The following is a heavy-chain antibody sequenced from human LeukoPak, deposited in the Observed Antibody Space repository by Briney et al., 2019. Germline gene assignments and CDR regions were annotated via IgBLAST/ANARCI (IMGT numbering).Heavy chain of an antibody. D-gene: IGHD6-19*01. CDR2: VYYTGTA. CDR1: SGSISSGGFY. V-gene: IGHV4-39*07. Sequence: SETLSLTCIVSSGSISSGGFYWGWIRQSPEKGLEWIGAVYYTGTAYYNPSLKSRVTISVDTSKSQFSLKLSSVTAADTAVYYCARALRGSAVAGNRYYYYFMDVWGKGTTVTVSS. J-gene: IGHJ6*03. CDR3: ARALRGSAVAGNRYYYYFMDV.